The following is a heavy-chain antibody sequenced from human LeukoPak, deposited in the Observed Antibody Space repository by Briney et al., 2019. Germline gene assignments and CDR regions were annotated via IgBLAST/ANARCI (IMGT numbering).Heavy chain of an antibody. CDR1: GGTFSSCA. Sequence: SVKVSCKASGGTFSSCAISWVRQASGQGLEWMGGIIPIFGTANYAQKFQGRVTITADESTSTAYMELSSLRSEDTAVYYCARESGPRSYYDTEAWGYWGQGTLVTVSS. V-gene: IGHV1-69*13. CDR2: IIPIFGTA. CDR3: ARESGPRSYYDTEAWGY. D-gene: IGHD3-22*01. J-gene: IGHJ4*02.